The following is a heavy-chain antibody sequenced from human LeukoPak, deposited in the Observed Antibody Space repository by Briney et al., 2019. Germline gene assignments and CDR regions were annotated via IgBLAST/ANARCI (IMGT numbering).Heavy chain of an antibody. CDR1: GGSISSYY. Sequence: SETLSLTCTVSGGSISSYYWSWIRQPAGKGLEWIGRIYTSGSTNYNPSLKSRVTMSVDTSKNQFSLKLSSVTAADTAVYYCASSPGSGSYYNYYYYMDVWGKGTRSPSP. J-gene: IGHJ6*03. CDR3: ASSPGSGSYYNYYYYMDV. CDR2: IYTSGST. V-gene: IGHV4-4*07. D-gene: IGHD3-10*01.